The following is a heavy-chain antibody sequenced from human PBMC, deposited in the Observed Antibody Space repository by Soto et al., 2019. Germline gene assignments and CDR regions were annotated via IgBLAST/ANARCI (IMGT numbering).Heavy chain of an antibody. D-gene: IGHD5-18*01. CDR3: ARGGYSYGYGY. CDR1: GFTSSSYA. J-gene: IGHJ4*02. V-gene: IGHV3-30-3*01. Sequence: LRLSCAASGFTSSSYAMHWVRQAPGKGLEWVAVISYDGSNKYYADSVKGRFTISRDNSKNTLYLQMNSLRAEDTAVYYCARGGYSYGYGYWGQGTLVTVSS. CDR2: ISYDGSNK.